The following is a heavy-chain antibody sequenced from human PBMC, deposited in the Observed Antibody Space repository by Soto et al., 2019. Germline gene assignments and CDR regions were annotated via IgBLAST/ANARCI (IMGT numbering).Heavy chain of an antibody. CDR3: ASGQVGATTWFDP. Sequence: SETLSLTCTVSGASIISGGYYFICIRQYPGKGLELLGYIYDNGTTYYNPSLKSRVSISRDKSKNQFSLKMTSLTAADTAVYYCASGQVGATTWFDPWGQGTKVTVSS. J-gene: IGHJ5*02. CDR1: GASIISGGYY. CDR2: IYDNGTT. V-gene: IGHV4-31*03. D-gene: IGHD1-26*01.